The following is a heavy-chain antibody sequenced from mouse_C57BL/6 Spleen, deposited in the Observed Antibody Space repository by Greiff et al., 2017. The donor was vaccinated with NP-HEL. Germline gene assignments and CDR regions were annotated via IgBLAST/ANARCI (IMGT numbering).Heavy chain of an antibody. Sequence: EVKLMESGGGLVQPGGSLKLSCAASGFTFSDYYMYWVRQTPEKRLEWVAYISNGGGSTYYPDTVKGRFTISRDNAKNTLYLQMSRLKSEDTAMYYCASPYYGYDPAWFASWGQGTLVTVSA. D-gene: IGHD2-2*01. J-gene: IGHJ3*01. CDR2: ISNGGGST. CDR1: GFTFSDYY. V-gene: IGHV5-12*01. CDR3: ASPYYGYDPAWFAS.